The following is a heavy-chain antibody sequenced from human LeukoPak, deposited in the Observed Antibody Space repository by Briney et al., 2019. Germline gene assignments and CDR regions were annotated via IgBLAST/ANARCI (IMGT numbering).Heavy chain of an antibody. Sequence: SETLSLTCAVYGGSFSGYYWSWIRQPPGKGREWIGEINHSGSTNYNPSLKSRVTISVDTSKNQFSLKLSSVTAADTAVYYCARGRYSSGWRTFDYWGQGTLVTVSS. J-gene: IGHJ4*02. CDR1: GGSFSGYY. CDR3: ARGRYSSGWRTFDY. V-gene: IGHV4-34*01. D-gene: IGHD6-19*01. CDR2: INHSGST.